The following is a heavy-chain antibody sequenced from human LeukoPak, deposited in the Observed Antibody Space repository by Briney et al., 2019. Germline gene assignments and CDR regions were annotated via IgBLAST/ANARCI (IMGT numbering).Heavy chain of an antibody. CDR1: GGSISSYY. J-gene: IGHJ4*02. CDR2: IYTSGST. CDR3: ARGILRQGLDY. V-gene: IGHV4-4*07. Sequence: PSETLSLTCTVSGGSISSYYWSWIRQPAGKGLEWIGRIYTSGSTNYNPSLKSRVTISVDKSKNQFSLKLSSVTAADTAVYYCARGILRQGLDYWGQGTLVTVSS.